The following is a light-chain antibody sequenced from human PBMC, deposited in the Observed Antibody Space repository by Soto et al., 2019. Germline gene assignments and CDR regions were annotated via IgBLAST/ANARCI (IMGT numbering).Light chain of an antibody. CDR3: QQYRSSQYT. CDR2: GAS. CDR1: QSVNNNY. V-gene: IGKV3-20*01. J-gene: IGKJ2*01. Sequence: EIVLTQSPGTLSLSPGERATLSCRASQSVNNNYLAWYQQKPGQAPRLLIYGASSRATGIPDRFSGSGSGADFTLTIRSLEPEDFALYYRQQYRSSQYTFGQGTKLEIK.